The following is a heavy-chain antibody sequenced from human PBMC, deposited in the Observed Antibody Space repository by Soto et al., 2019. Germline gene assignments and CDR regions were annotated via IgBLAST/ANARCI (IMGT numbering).Heavy chain of an antibody. V-gene: IGHV3-33*01. Sequence: GGSLRPSCAASGFTFSSYGMHWVRQAPGKGLEWVAVIWYDGSNKYYADSVKGRFTISRDNSKNTLYLQMNSLRAEDTAVYYCARDKGMATITYNWFDPWGQGTLVTVSS. CDR1: GFTFSSYG. CDR3: ARDKGMATITYNWFDP. D-gene: IGHD5-12*01. J-gene: IGHJ5*02. CDR2: IWYDGSNK.